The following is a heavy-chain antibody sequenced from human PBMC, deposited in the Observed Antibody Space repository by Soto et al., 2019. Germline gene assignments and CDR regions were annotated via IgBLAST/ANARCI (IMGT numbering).Heavy chain of an antibody. CDR1: GGSIISYY. CDR2: IYYRGST. J-gene: IGHJ5*02. V-gene: IGHV4-59*08. D-gene: IGHD5-18*01. CDR3: ARSGGYSYGLLWFDP. Sequence: SETLSLTCTVSGGSIISYYWSWIRQPPGKGLEWIGYIYYRGSTNYNPSLKSRVTISVDTSKNQFSLKLSSVTAADTAVYYCARSGGYSYGLLWFDPWGQGTLVTVSS.